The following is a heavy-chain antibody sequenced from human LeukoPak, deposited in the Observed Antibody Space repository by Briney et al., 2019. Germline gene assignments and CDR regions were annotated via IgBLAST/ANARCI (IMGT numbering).Heavy chain of an antibody. J-gene: IGHJ6*03. CDR3: AKGGAVSSKSITMIRGTRRYYYYMDV. V-gene: IGHV3-23*01. CDR1: GFTFDDYA. CDR2: ISGSGDRT. D-gene: IGHD3-10*01. Sequence: GGSLRLSCAVSGFTFDDYAMSWVRQAPGKGLEWVSTISGSGDRTYYADSVKGRLTISRDNSKNTVYLQMNSLRAEDTAVYYCAKGGAVSSKSITMIRGTRRYYYYMDVWGKGTTVTISS.